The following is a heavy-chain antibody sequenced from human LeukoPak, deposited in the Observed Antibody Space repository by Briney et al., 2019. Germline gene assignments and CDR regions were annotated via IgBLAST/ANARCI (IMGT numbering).Heavy chain of an antibody. Sequence: SETLSLTCAVSGYSISSGYYWGWIRQPPGKGLEWIGSIHHSGSTYYNPSLKSRVTISVDTSKNQFSLKLSSVTAADTAVYYCARQGYDFWSGYSPFDYWGQGTLVTVSS. V-gene: IGHV4-38-2*01. D-gene: IGHD3-3*01. CDR3: ARQGYDFWSGYSPFDY. CDR2: IHHSGST. CDR1: GYSISSGYY. J-gene: IGHJ4*02.